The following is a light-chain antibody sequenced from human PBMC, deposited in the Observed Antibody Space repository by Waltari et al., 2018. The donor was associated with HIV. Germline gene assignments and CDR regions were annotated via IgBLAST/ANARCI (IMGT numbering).Light chain of an antibody. J-gene: IGLJ1*01. CDR3: CSYAGSSTFLYV. V-gene: IGLV2-23*02. CDR2: EVS. Sequence: QSALTQPASVSGSPGQSITISCTGTSSDVGSYNLVSWSQQHPGKAPKLMIYEVSKRPSGVSNRFSGSKSGNTASLTISGLQAEDEADYYCCSYAGSSTFLYVFGTGTKVTVL. CDR1: SSDVGSYNL.